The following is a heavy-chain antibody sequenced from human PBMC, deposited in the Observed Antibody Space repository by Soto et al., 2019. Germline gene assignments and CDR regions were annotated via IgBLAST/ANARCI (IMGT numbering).Heavy chain of an antibody. CDR3: ARDRDYYDSSGYHHDAFDI. CDR2: IYYSGST. Sequence: SETLSLTSTVSGGSISSGDYSWSWIRQPPGKGLEWIGYIYYSGSTYYNPSLKSRVTISVDTSKNQFSLKLSSVTAADTAVYYCARDRDYYDSSGYHHDAFDIWGQGTMVTVSS. V-gene: IGHV4-30-4*01. CDR1: GGSISSGDYS. D-gene: IGHD3-22*01. J-gene: IGHJ3*02.